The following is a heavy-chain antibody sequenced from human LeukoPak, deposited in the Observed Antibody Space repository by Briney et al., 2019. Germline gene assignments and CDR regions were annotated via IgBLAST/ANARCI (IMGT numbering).Heavy chain of an antibody. CDR2: TYYRSKWYN. CDR1: GDSVSSNSAA. D-gene: IGHD3-22*01. Sequence: SQTLSLTCAISGDSVSSNSAAWNWIRQSPSRGLEWLGRTYYRSKWYNDYAVSVKSRITINPDTSKNQFSLQLNSVTAADTAVYYCASRRITMIEVVMWWFDPWGQGTLVTVSS. V-gene: IGHV6-1*01. CDR3: ASRRITMIEVVMWWFDP. J-gene: IGHJ5*02.